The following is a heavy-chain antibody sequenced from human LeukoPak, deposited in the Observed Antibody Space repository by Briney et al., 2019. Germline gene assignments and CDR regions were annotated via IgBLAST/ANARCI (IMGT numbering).Heavy chain of an antibody. CDR3: ARDKPAEAALDF. V-gene: IGHV1-2*02. CDR2: INPNSGGT. J-gene: IGHJ4*02. Sequence: GASVKVSCKASGYTFTGYYIHWVRPAPGQGLEWMGWINPNSGGTNYAQKFQGRVTMTRDRSINTAYIDLRSLTYDDTAVYYCARDKPAEAALDFWGQGTLVTVSS. CDR1: GYTFTGYY.